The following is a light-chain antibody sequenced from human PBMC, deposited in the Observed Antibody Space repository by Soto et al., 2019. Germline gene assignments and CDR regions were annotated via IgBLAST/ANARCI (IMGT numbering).Light chain of an antibody. CDR3: QQYNNWPPWT. CDR2: DAS. V-gene: IGKV1-5*01. J-gene: IGKJ1*01. Sequence: DIQMTQSPSPLSASVGDRVVITCRPSQSITTWLAWYQQKPAKAPKLLIYDASSLESGVPSRFSGSGSGTEFTLTISSLQSEGFAVEYCQQYNNWPPWTFGQGTKV. CDR1: QSITTW.